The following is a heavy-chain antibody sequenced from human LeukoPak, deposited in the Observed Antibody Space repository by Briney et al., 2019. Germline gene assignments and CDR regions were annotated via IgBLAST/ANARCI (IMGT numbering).Heavy chain of an antibody. Sequence: PGGSLRLSCAASGFTFSSYDMHWVRQATGKGLEWVSAIGTAGVTYYPGSVKGRFTISRENAKNSLYLQMNSLRAGDTAVYYCARVLVGSYGMDVWGQGTTVTVSS. CDR1: GFTFSSYD. CDR2: IGTAGVT. CDR3: ARVLVGSYGMDV. D-gene: IGHD1-26*01. V-gene: IGHV3-13*01. J-gene: IGHJ6*02.